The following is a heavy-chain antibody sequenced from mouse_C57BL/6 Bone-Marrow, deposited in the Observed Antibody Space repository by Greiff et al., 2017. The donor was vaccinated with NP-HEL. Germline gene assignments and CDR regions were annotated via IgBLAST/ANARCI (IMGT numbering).Heavy chain of an antibody. Sequence: EVKLVESGEGLVKPGGSLKLSCAASGFTFSSYAMSWVRQTPEKRLEWVAYISSGGDYIYYADTVKGRFTISRDNARNTLYLQMSSLKSEDTAMYYCTRDRGGGLRGAWFAYWGQGTLVTVSA. CDR1: GFTFSSYA. D-gene: IGHD2-4*01. CDR2: ISSGGDYI. J-gene: IGHJ3*01. CDR3: TRDRGGGLRGAWFAY. V-gene: IGHV5-9-1*02.